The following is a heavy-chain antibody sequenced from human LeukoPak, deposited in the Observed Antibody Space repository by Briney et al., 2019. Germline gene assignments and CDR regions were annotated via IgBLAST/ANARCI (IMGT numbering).Heavy chain of an antibody. J-gene: IGHJ4*02. V-gene: IGHV3-48*04. Sequence: GSLRLSCAASGFTFSSYWMSWVRQAPGKGLEWVSHISSSSSTIYYADSVKGRFTISRDNAKNSVYLHVNSLRAEDTAVYYCARDHYGDYIVDYWGQGTLVTVSS. CDR2: ISSSSSTI. CDR1: GFTFSSYW. CDR3: ARDHYGDYIVDY. D-gene: IGHD4-17*01.